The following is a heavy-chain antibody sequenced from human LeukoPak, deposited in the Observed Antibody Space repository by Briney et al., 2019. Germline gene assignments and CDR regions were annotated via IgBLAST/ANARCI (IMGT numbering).Heavy chain of an antibody. V-gene: IGHV4-39*07. J-gene: IGHJ3*02. CDR3: ARVTTMIVGLSAFDI. CDR2: IYYSGST. Sequence: PSETLSLTCTVSGGSISSSSYYWGWIRQPPGKGLEWIGSIYYSGSTYYNPSLKSRVTISVDTSKNQFSLKLSSVTAADTAVYYCARVTTMIVGLSAFDIWGQGTMVTVSS. D-gene: IGHD3-22*01. CDR1: GGSISSSSYY.